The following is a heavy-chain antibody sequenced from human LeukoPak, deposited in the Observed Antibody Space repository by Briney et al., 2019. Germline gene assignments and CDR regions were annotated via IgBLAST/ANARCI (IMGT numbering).Heavy chain of an antibody. V-gene: IGHV1-69*13. CDR3: ARVVGSGSYSRYYYYYYMDV. J-gene: IGHJ6*03. CDR1: GGTFSSYA. Sequence: GASVKVSCKASGGTFSSYAISWVRQAPGQGLEWMGGIIPIFGTANYAQKFQGRVTITADESTSTAYMGLSSLRSEDTAVYYCARVVGSGSYSRYYYYYYMDVWGKGTTVTISS. CDR2: IIPIFGTA. D-gene: IGHD1-26*01.